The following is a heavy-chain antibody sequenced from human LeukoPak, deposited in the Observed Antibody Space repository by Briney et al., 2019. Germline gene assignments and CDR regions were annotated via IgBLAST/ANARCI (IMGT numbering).Heavy chain of an antibody. CDR3: ARDHREYSYGYYYYYYMDV. Sequence: GASVKVSCKASGYTFTGYYMHWVRQAPGQGLEWMGWINPNSGGTNYAQKFQGRVTMTRDTSISTAYMELSRLRPDDTAVYYCARDHREYSYGYYYYYYMDVWGKGTTVTISS. J-gene: IGHJ6*03. CDR2: INPNSGGT. CDR1: GYTFTGYY. D-gene: IGHD5-18*01. V-gene: IGHV1-2*02.